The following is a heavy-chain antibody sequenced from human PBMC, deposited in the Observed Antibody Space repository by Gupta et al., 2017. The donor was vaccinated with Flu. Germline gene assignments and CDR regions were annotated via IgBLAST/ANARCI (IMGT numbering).Heavy chain of an antibody. D-gene: IGHD1-26*01. CDR3: ARRVGSDWGPKNFDT. J-gene: IGHJ4*02. Sequence: QVQLXESGPGLLKPSXTLSLTCSVTGGSISSHXXSXIRQSPGKGLEYIGYISYNGATNYNPSLASRIKISADTSKNVFSLEMTSVTTADTAIYYCARRVGSDWGPKNFDTWGQGSLVAVSA. CDR2: ISYNGAT. CDR1: GGSISSHX. V-gene: IGHV4-59*11.